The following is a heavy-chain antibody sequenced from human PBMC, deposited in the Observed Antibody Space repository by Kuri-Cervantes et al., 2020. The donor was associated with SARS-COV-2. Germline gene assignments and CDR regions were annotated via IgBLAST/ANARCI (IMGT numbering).Heavy chain of an antibody. CDR1: GFTFDDYA. Sequence: GGSLRLSCAASGFTFDDYAMHWVRQAPGKGLEWVSGISWNSGSIGYADSVKGRFTISRDNAKNSLYLQMNSLRAEDTAVYYCARELLTGDGFDYWGQGTLVTVSS. V-gene: IGHV3-9*01. CDR3: ARELLTGDGFDY. D-gene: IGHD7-27*01. J-gene: IGHJ4*02. CDR2: ISWNSGSI.